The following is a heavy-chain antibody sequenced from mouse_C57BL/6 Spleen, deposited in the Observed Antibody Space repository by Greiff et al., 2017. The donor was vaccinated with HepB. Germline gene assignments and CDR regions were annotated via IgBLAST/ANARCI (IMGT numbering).Heavy chain of an antibody. Sequence: VQLKQSGAELVRPGASVKLSCTASGFNIKDDYMHWVKQRPEQGLEWIGWIDPENGDTEYASKFQGKATITADTSSNTAYLQLSSLTSEDTAVYYCTVIYYYGSSSWGQGTLVTVSA. J-gene: IGHJ3*01. CDR2: IDPENGDT. CDR1: GFNIKDDY. D-gene: IGHD1-1*01. CDR3: TVIYYYGSSS. V-gene: IGHV14-4*01.